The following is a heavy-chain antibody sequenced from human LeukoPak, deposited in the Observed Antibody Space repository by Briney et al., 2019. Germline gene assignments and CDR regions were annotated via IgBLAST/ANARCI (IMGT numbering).Heavy chain of an antibody. D-gene: IGHD3-16*01. V-gene: IGHV4-38-2*02. CDR2: IYHSGST. CDR3: ARVGHYDYVWGSPLGAFDI. CDR1: GGSISSYY. J-gene: IGHJ3*02. Sequence: SETLSLTCTVSGGSISSYYWGWIRQPPGKGLEWIGSIYHSGSTYYNPSLKSRVTISVDTSKNQFSLKLSSVTAADTAVYYCARVGHYDYVWGSPLGAFDIWGQGTMVTVSS.